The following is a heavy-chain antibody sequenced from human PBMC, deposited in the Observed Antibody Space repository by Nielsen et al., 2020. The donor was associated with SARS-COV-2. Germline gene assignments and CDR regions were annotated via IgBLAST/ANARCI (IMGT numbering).Heavy chain of an antibody. V-gene: IGHV4-31*03. CDR3: ARVGSGWLEVDY. J-gene: IGHJ4*02. D-gene: IGHD6-19*01. CDR2: IYYSGST. CDR1: GGSISSGGYY. Sequence: LRLSCTVSGGSISSGGYYWSWIRQHPGKGLEWIGYIYYSGSTYYNPSLKSRVTISVDTSKNQFSLKLSSVTAADTAVYYCARVGSGWLEVDYWGQGTLVTVSS.